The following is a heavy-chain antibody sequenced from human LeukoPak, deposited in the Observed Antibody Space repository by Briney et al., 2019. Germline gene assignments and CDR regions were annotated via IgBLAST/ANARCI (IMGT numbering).Heavy chain of an antibody. CDR3: ARIADTVTYYFDY. Sequence: SETLSLTCTVSGGSISSGDYYWSWIRQPPGKGLEWIGYIYYRGSTYYNPPLKSRVTISVDTSKNQFSLKLSSVTAADTAVYYCARIADTVTYYFDYWGQGTLVTVSS. J-gene: IGHJ4*02. V-gene: IGHV4-30-4*08. D-gene: IGHD5-18*01. CDR2: IYYRGST. CDR1: GGSISSGDYY.